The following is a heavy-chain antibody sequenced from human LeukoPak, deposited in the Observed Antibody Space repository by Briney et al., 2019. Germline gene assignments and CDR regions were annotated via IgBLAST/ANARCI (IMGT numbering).Heavy chain of an antibody. J-gene: IGHJ3*02. CDR1: GGSISSYY. CDR2: IYYSGST. CDR3: ARGPYAFDI. V-gene: IGHV4-59*01. Sequence: SETLSLTCTVSGGSISSYYWSWIRQPPGKGLEWIGYIYYSGSTNYNPSLKSRVTISVDTSKNQFSLKLSSVTAADTAVYYRARGPYAFDIWGQGTMVTVSS.